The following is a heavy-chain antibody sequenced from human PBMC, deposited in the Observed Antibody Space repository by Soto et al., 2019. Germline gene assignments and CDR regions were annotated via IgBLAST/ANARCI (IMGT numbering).Heavy chain of an antibody. CDR2: MNPDSGMT. D-gene: IGHD3-16*01. Sequence: QVQLVQSRAEVKKPGASVKVSCKASGYTFTTYDINWVRQASGQGLEWMGWMNPDSGMTTYAQSFQGRVTMTRSTSISTAYMELSSLRSEDTAVYYCARGRGGQFDYWGQGTLVTVSS. V-gene: IGHV1-8*01. CDR1: GYTFTTYD. J-gene: IGHJ4*02. CDR3: ARGRGGQFDY.